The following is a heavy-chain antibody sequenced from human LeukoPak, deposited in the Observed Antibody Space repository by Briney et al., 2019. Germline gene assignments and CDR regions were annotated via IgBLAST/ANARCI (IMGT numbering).Heavy chain of an antibody. V-gene: IGHV4-4*07. D-gene: IGHD2-2*02. Sequence: SETLSLTCTVSGGSISSYYWSWIRQPAGKGLEWIGRIYTSGSTNYNPSLKSRVTMSVDTSKNQFSLKLSSVTAADTAVYYCARQGYCSSTSCYTRVWFDPWGQGTLVTVPS. CDR2: IYTSGST. J-gene: IGHJ5*02. CDR1: GGSISSYY. CDR3: ARQGYCSSTSCYTRVWFDP.